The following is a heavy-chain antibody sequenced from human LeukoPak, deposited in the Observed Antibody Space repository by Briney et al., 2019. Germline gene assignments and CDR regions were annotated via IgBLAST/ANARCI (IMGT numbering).Heavy chain of an antibody. CDR2: IIPILGIA. Sequence: ASVKVSCKASGGTFSSYAISWVRQAPGQGLEWMGRIIPILGIANYAQKFQGRVTITADKSTSTAYMELSSLRSEDTAVYCCASSLDYDSSGYVLAYWGQGTLVTVPS. CDR1: GGTFSSYA. J-gene: IGHJ4*02. CDR3: ASSLDYDSSGYVLAY. D-gene: IGHD3-22*01. V-gene: IGHV1-69*04.